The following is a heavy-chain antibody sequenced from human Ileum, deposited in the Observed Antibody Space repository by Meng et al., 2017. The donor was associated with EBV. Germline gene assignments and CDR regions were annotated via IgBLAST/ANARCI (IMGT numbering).Heavy chain of an antibody. J-gene: IGHJ4*02. D-gene: IGHD4-17*01. CDR1: GDSISSNHG. V-gene: IGHV4-4*02. CDR2: IYHSGST. Sequence: QGPLQESGPGLGKPSWTLALTCAVSGDSISSNHGWSWVRQPPVKGLDLIGEIYHSGSTNYNPSFKSRVTMSVDKSKNQISLNLSSVTAADTAVYYCASGRDYAWHSWGRGTLVTVSS. CDR3: ASGRDYAWHS.